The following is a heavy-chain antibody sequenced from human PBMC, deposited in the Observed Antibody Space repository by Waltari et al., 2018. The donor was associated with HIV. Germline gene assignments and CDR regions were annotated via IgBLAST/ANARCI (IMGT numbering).Heavy chain of an antibody. J-gene: IGHJ2*01. D-gene: IGHD3-3*01. CDR1: GFTVNNYV. V-gene: IGHV3-23*01. CDR3: AKRGDLWYFDL. Sequence: EVQLLESGGGLVQPGGSLRLSCEAPGFTVNNYVMSWVRQAPGNGLEWVSGISGSGSNTYYADSVKGRFTISRDNSKNTVYLQVNSLRAEDTAVYYCAKRGDLWYFDLWGRGTLVTFSS. CDR2: ISGSGSNT.